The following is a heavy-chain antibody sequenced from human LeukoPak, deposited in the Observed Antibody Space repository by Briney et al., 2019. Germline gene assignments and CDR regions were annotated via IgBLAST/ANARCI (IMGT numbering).Heavy chain of an antibody. CDR3: ARKPGVTGEAFDY. Sequence: PGGSLRLSCAASGFTFSSYTMSWVRQAPGKGLEWVSYISSSSSTIYYADSVKGRCTSSRDNAKNSVYLQMNSLRTKDTAVYYCARKPGVTGEAFDYWGQGTLVTVSS. V-gene: IGHV3-48*04. D-gene: IGHD7-27*01. CDR2: ISSSSSTI. CDR1: GFTFSSYT. J-gene: IGHJ4*02.